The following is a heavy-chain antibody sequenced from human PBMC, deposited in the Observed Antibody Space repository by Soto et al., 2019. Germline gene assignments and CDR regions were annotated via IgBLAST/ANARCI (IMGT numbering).Heavy chain of an antibody. V-gene: IGHV3-30*19. CDR2: IWYDGSNK. J-gene: IGHJ4*02. D-gene: IGHD3-3*01. CDR3: AREKITADYDFWSGYYGPFDY. CDR1: GFTFSSYG. Sequence: GGSLRLSCAASGFTFSSYGMHWVRQAPGKGLEWVAVIWYDGSNKYYADSVKGRFTISRDNSKNTLYLQMNSLRAEDTAVYYCAREKITADYDFWSGYYGPFDYWGQGTLVTVSS.